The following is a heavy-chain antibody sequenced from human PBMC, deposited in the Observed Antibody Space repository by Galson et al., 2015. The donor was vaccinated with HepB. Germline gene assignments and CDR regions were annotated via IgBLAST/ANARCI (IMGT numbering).Heavy chain of an antibody. Sequence: SLRLSCAASGFTFSSYGMHWVRQAPGKGLEWVAVISYDGSNKYYADSVKGRFTISRDNSKNTLYLQMNSLRAEDTAVYYCAKVPIAAAGGYYFDYWGQGTLVTVSS. CDR2: ISYDGSNK. J-gene: IGHJ4*02. CDR1: GFTFSSYG. CDR3: AKVPIAAAGGYYFDY. V-gene: IGHV3-30*18. D-gene: IGHD6-13*01.